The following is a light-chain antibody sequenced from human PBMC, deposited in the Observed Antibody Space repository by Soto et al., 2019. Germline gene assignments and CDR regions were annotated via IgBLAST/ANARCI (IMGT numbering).Light chain of an antibody. Sequence: QSVLTQPASVSGSPGQSITFSCTGTSSDIVVYNYVSWYQQHPGKAPKLMIYEVNNRPSGVSNRFSGSKSGNTASLTISGLQAEDEADYYCSSYTTSNTYVFGTGTKVHRP. V-gene: IGLV2-14*01. CDR3: SSYTTSNTYV. CDR2: EVN. J-gene: IGLJ1*01. CDR1: SSDIVVYNY.